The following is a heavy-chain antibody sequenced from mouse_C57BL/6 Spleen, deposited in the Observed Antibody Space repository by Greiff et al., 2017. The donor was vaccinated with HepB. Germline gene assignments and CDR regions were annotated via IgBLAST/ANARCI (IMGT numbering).Heavy chain of an antibody. D-gene: IGHD1-1*02. V-gene: IGHV1-55*01. CDR3: ARRDYGYYAMDY. J-gene: IGHJ4*01. CDR1: GYTFTSYW. Sequence: QVQLQQPGAELVKPGASVKMSCKASGYTFTSYWITWVKQRPGQGLEWIGDIYPGSGSTNYNEKFKSKATLTVDTSSSTAYMQLSSLTSEDAAVYYCARRDYGYYAMDYWGQGTSVTVSS. CDR2: IYPGSGST.